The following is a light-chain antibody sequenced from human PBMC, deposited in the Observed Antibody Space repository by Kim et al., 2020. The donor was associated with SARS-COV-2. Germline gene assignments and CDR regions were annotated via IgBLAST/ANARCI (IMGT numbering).Light chain of an antibody. CDR3: QAWDSSTGV. J-gene: IGLJ2*01. CDR2: QDN. Sequence: SVAPGQKASITCSGGKLGDKYTCWYQQKPGQSPVLVIYQDNKRPSGIPERFSGSNSGNTATLTISGTQAMDEADYFCQAWDSSTGVFGGGTQLTVL. CDR1: KLGDKY. V-gene: IGLV3-1*01.